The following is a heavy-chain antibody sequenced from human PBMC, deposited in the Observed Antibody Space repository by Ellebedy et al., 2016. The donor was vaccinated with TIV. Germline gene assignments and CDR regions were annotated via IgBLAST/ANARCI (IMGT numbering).Heavy chain of an antibody. CDR3: ARDLGRHEGDEYISSFDY. V-gene: IGHV3-21*01. J-gene: IGHJ4*02. D-gene: IGHD6-13*01. CDR2: ISSSSSYI. CDR1: GFTFSSYS. Sequence: GGSLRLSCAASGFTFSSYSINWVRQAPGKGLEWVSSISSSSSYIYYADSVKGRFTISRDNAKNSLYLQMNSLRAEDTAVYYCARDLGRHEGDEYISSFDYWGQGTLVTVSS.